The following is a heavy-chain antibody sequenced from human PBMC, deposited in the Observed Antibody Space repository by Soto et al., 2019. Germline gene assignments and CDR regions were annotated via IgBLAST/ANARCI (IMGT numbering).Heavy chain of an antibody. Sequence: QVQLQESGPGLVKPSQTLSLTCTVSGGSISSGGYYWDWIRQHPGKGLEWIGYIYYSGSTYYNPSLNTRFTLSVDTSKNLVSLKLSSVTAADTAVYYCAIEPRYWGQGTLFTVSS. J-gene: IGHJ4*02. V-gene: IGHV4-31*03. CDR2: IYYSGST. CDR3: AIEPRY. CDR1: GGSISSGGYY.